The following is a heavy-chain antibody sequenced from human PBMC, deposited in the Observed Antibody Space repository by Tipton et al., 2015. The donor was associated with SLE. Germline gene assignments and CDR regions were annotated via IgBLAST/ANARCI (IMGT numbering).Heavy chain of an antibody. V-gene: IGHV4-34*01. CDR3: ASERTGGYFDY. D-gene: IGHD7-27*01. CDR2: INHSGST. J-gene: IGHJ4*02. CDR1: GGSFSGYY. Sequence: TLSLTCAVYGGSFSGYYWSWIRQPPGKGLEWIGEINHSGSTNYNPSLKSRVTISVDTSKNQFSLKLSSVTAADTAVYYCASERTGGYFDYWGQRTLVTVSS.